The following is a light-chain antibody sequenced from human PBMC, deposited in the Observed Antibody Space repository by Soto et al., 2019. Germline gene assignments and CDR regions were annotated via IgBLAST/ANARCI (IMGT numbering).Light chain of an antibody. CDR2: DDN. CDR1: SSNIGGNS. J-gene: IGLJ1*01. V-gene: IGLV1-51*01. Sequence: QSVMTQPPSVSAAPVQKVTISCSGSSSNIGGNSVSWYQQLPGTAPKLLIYDDNKRPSGIPDRFSGSKSGTSATLGITGFQTGDEADYYCGSWDSSLSAYVLGTGTKVTVL. CDR3: GSWDSSLSAYV.